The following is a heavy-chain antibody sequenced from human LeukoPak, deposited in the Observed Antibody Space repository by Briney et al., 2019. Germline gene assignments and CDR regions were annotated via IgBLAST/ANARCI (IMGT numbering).Heavy chain of an antibody. Sequence: SETPSPTCAVYGGSFSGYYWSWIRQPPGKGLEWIGEINHSGSTNYNPSLKSRVTISVDTSKNQFSLKLSSVTAADTAVYYCARTPPSTWYFDLWGRGTLVTVSS. J-gene: IGHJ2*01. V-gene: IGHV4-34*01. CDR1: GGSFSGYY. CDR3: ARTPPSTWYFDL. CDR2: INHSGST.